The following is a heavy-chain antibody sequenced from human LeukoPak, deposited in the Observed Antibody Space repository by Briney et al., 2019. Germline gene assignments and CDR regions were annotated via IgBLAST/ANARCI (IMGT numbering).Heavy chain of an antibody. V-gene: IGHV3-23*01. CDR3: ARDRGSGKYYFDY. Sequence: GGSLRLSCAASGFTFSSYAMNWVRQAPGKGLEWVSTISSSGGTTYYADSVKGRFTISRDYSKNTLYLQMNILRAEDTAVYYCARDRGSGKYYFDYWGQGTLVTVSS. CDR1: GFTFSSYA. J-gene: IGHJ4*02. CDR2: ISSSGGTT. D-gene: IGHD3-10*01.